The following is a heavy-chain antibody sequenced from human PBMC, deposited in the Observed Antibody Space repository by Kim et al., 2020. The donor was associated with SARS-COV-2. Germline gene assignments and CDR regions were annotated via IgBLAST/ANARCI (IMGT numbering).Heavy chain of an antibody. CDR2: ISSSGSNI. D-gene: IGHD2-15*01. J-gene: IGHJ6*01. V-gene: IGHV3-48*03. CDR3: AREIVVVDTTHYYYYYYG. CDR1: GYTFSGNE. Sequence: GGSLRLSCAASGYTFSGNEMKWVRQAPGKGREWVSYISSSGSNIYYADSVKGRFTISRDNAKNSLYLQMNSLRAEDTAVYYCAREIVVVDTTHYYYYYYG.